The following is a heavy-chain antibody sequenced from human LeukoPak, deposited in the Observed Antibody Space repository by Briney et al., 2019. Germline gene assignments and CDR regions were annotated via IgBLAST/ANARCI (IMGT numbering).Heavy chain of an antibody. CDR3: ARAPYGDNGYTAEVADY. V-gene: IGHV4-4*02. CDR1: GGSISSSNW. Sequence: PSGTLSLTCAVSGGSISSSNWWSWVRQPPGKGLEWIGEIYHSGSTNYNPSLKSRVTISVDTSKNQFSLKLSSVTAADTAVYYCARAPYGDNGYTAEVADYWGQGTLVTVSS. J-gene: IGHJ4*02. D-gene: IGHD3-16*01. CDR2: IYHSGST.